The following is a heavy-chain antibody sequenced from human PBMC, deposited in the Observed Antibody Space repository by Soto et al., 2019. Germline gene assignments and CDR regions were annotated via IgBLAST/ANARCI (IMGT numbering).Heavy chain of an antibody. CDR2: ISSSGDAT. Sequence: LRLSCAASGFTFSTYAMTWVRQAPGKGLEWVSIISSSGDATYYLDSVKGRFTISRDNSRNTLNLQMNSLRAEDTAVYYCAKNGDFWSWGMDVWGLGTTVTVS. CDR1: GFTFSTYA. J-gene: IGHJ6*02. V-gene: IGHV3-23*01. D-gene: IGHD3-3*01. CDR3: AKNGDFWSWGMDV.